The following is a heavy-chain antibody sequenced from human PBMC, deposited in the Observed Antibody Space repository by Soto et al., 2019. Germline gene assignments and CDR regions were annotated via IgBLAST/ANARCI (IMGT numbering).Heavy chain of an antibody. J-gene: IGHJ6*02. V-gene: IGHV6-1*01. CDR3: ANEVAYYDCWSCYYRYYGMDV. CDR2: TYYRSKWYN. CDR1: GDSVSSNSAA. D-gene: IGHD3-3*01. Sequence: SQILSLTCAISGDSVSSNSAAWNWTRQSTSRGLEWLGRTYYRSKWYNDYAVSVESRITINPDTSKKQFSLQLSPVTPENTAVYYCANEVAYYDCWSCYYRYYGMDVWGQGTTVTVSS.